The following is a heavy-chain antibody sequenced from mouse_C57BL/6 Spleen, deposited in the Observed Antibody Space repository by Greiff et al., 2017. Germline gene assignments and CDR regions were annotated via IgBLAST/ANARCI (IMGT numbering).Heavy chain of an antibody. J-gene: IGHJ4*01. V-gene: IGHV5-6*01. CDR2: ISSGGSYT. CDR1: GFTFSSYG. D-gene: IGHD2-3*01. Sequence: EVKVVESGGDLVKPGGSLKLSCAASGFTFSSYGMSWVRQTPDKRLEWVATISSGGSYTYYPDSVKGRFTISRDNAKNTLYLQMSSLRSEDTALYYCARFYDGYYSSYAMDYWGQGTSVTVSS. CDR3: ARFYDGYYSSYAMDY.